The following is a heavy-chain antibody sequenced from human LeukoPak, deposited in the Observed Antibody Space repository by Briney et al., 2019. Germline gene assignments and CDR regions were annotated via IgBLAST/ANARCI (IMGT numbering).Heavy chain of an antibody. CDR2: FDPEDGET. J-gene: IGHJ2*01. D-gene: IGHD5/OR15-5a*01. V-gene: IGHV1-24*01. CDR3: ARDLRE. CDR1: GYTLTELS. Sequence: ASVKVSCKVSGYTLTELSMHWVRQAPGKGLEWMGGFDPEDGETIYAQKFQGRVTMTRDTSITTAYMELSSLRSDDTAVYFCARDLREWGRGTLVTVSS.